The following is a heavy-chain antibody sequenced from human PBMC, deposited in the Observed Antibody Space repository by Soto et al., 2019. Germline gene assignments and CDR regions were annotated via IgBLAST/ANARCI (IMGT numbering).Heavy chain of an antibody. CDR3: AKSRGSGTYFNPSDALDI. Sequence: GGSLRLSCAASGFTFSNYAMSWVRQAPGKGLEWVSCIGGSAGGTYYAYSVKGRFIISRDNSRNTLHLQMSSLRAEDTAIYYCAKSRGSGTYFNPSDALDIWGQGTVVTVSS. CDR2: IGGSAGGT. D-gene: IGHD3-10*01. CDR1: GFTFSNYA. J-gene: IGHJ3*02. V-gene: IGHV3-23*01.